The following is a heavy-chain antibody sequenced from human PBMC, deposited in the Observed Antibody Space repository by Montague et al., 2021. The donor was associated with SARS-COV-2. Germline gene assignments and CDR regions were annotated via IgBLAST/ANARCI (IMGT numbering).Heavy chain of an antibody. CDR3: ARGQSGITMIVVAILGVEFYFDN. Sequence: SETLSLTCAVYGGSFSDSHWSWLRQPPGKGLVWIGEINQSGSTKYNPSLKSRVTISVDTSKNQFSLKLSSLTAADTAVYYCARGQSGITMIVVAILGVEFYFDNWGQGTLVTVSS. D-gene: IGHD3-22*01. CDR1: GGSFSDSH. V-gene: IGHV4-34*01. J-gene: IGHJ4*02. CDR2: INQSGST.